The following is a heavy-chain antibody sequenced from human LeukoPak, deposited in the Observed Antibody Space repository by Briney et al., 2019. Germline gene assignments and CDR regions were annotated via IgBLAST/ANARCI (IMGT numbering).Heavy chain of an antibody. V-gene: IGHV3-49*03. Sequence: PGGSLRLSCTTSGFTFGDHGVSWFRQAPGKGPEWISFIKTKTYGGTTEYAASVKGRFTISRDDSTGIAYLQMDSLKPEDTAVYYCSRGVIVGAAYFDCWGQGTLVTVSS. CDR3: SRGVIVGAAYFDC. D-gene: IGHD1-26*01. J-gene: IGHJ4*02. CDR2: IKTKTYGGTT. CDR1: GFTFGDHG.